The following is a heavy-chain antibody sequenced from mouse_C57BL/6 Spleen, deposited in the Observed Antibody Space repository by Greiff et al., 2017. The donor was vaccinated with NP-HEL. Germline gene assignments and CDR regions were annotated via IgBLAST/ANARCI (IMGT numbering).Heavy chain of an antibody. D-gene: IGHD1-1*01. Sequence: EVQLVESGGGLVKPGGSLKLSCAASGFTFSSYAMSWVRQTPEKRLEWVATISDGGSYTYYPDNVKGRFTISRDNAKNNLYLQMSHLKSEDTAMYYCARDRVITTVAPFAYWGQGTLVTVSA. V-gene: IGHV5-4*01. CDR2: ISDGGSYT. J-gene: IGHJ3*01. CDR3: ARDRVITTVAPFAY. CDR1: GFTFSSYA.